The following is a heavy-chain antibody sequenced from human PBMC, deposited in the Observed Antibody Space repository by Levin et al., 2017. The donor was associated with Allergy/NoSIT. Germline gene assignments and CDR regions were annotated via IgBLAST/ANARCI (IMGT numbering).Heavy chain of an antibody. Sequence: GGSLRLSCAASAFTFSNYAMSWVRQAPGKGLEWVSGISGSGAGTYYADSVKGRFTISRDNSKNTLYLQMNSLRAEDTAVYYCAKGGTSGEYAPYDWVDSWGQGNLVTVSS. CDR3: AKGGTSGEYAPYDWVDS. CDR2: ISGSGAGT. D-gene: IGHD2-15*01. J-gene: IGHJ5*01. CDR1: AFTFSNYA. V-gene: IGHV3-23*01.